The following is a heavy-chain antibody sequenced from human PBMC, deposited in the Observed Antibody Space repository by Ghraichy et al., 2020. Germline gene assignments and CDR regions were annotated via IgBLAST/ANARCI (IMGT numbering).Heavy chain of an antibody. CDR1: GFTFTDYL. D-gene: IGHD4-17*01. CDR3: ASSAVTYYGTALDY. V-gene: IGHV3-74*01. CDR2: IYTDVSTA. J-gene: IGHJ4*02. Sequence: AGSLRLSCAVSGFTFTDYLMHWVRQAPGKGLVWVSRIYTDVSTATYADSVKGRFTISRDNAKNTLYLQMNSLRADDTAVYYCASSAVTYYGTALDYWGQGNLVTVSS.